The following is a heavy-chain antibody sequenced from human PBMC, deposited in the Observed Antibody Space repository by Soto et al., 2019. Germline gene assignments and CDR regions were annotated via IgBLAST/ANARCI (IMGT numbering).Heavy chain of an antibody. CDR2: IRRESSGATT. CDR3: AREQGGITRIRGDVDY. D-gene: IGHD3-10*01. J-gene: IGHJ4*02. CDR1: GFNFAYYS. Sequence: QTGGSLRLSCTTSGFNFAYYSMSWFRQSPGKGLEWLNFIRRESSGATTESAASVRGRFTISRDDSKSAVYLQMDRLKTEDTALYFCAREQGGITRIRGDVDYWGQGTLVTVSS. V-gene: IGHV3-49*03.